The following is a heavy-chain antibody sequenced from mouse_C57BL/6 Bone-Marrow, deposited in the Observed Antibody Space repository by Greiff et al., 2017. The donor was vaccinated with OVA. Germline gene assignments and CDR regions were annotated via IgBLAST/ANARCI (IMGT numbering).Heavy chain of an antibody. Sequence: EVQRVVSGGGLVKPGGSLKLSCAASGFTFSSYAMSWVRQTPEKRLEWVATISDGGSYTYYPDNVKGRFTISRDNAKNNLYLQMSHLKSEDTAMYYCARDIDSSGYDYAMDYWGQGTSVTVSS. CDR3: ARDIDSSGYDYAMDY. J-gene: IGHJ4*01. V-gene: IGHV5-4*01. D-gene: IGHD3-2*02. CDR2: ISDGGSYT. CDR1: GFTFSSYA.